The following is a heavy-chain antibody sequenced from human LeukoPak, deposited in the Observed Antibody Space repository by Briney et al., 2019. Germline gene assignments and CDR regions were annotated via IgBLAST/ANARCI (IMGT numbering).Heavy chain of an antibody. V-gene: IGHV5-51*01. Sequence: GESLKISCKGSGYSFTTYWVGWVRQMPGKGLEWMGIIYPGDSATRYSPSFQGQVTISAEKSISTAYLQWSSLKASDTAMYYCARGCSSTTCYHKFGYWGQGTLVTVSS. J-gene: IGHJ4*02. CDR2: IYPGDSAT. D-gene: IGHD2-2*01. CDR3: ARGCSSTTCYHKFGY. CDR1: GYSFTTYW.